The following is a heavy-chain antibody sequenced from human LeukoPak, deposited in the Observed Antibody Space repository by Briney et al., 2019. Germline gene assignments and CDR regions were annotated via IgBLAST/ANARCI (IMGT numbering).Heavy chain of an antibody. J-gene: IGHJ4*02. CDR3: ARGRYSNAY. CDR2: IYPNTNGA. D-gene: IGHD2-21*01. Sequence: ASVKVSCKASGYTFTDYYLHWVRQAPGQGLEWMGWIYPNTNGAISAQKFQGRVTMTRDTSINTAYIELSSLTSDDTAVYYCARGRYSNAYWGQGTLLTVSS. CDR1: GYTFTDYY. V-gene: IGHV1-2*02.